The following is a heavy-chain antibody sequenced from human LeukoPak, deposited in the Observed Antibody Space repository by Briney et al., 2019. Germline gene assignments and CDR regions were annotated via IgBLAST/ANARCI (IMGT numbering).Heavy chain of an antibody. Sequence: SQTLSLTCAISGDSVSSNSVTWNWIRQSPSRGLEWLGRTYYRSTWYNNYAVSVRGRITVNPDTSKNQFSLHLNSVTPEDTAVYYCARRLTQYDCFDPWGQGILVTVSS. CDR2: TYYRSTWYN. CDR3: ARRLTQYDCFDP. J-gene: IGHJ5*02. CDR1: GDSVSSNSVT. V-gene: IGHV6-1*01. D-gene: IGHD2-2*01.